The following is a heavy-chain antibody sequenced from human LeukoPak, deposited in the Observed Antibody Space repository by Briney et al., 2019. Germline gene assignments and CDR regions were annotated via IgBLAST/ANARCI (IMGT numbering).Heavy chain of an antibody. Sequence: SETLSLTCTVSGGSISSYYWSWIRQPPGKGLEWIGYIYYSGSTNYNPSLKSRVTISVDTSKNQFSLKLSSVTAADTAVYYCARHIVVVVAGRGGVDVWGQGTTVTVSS. J-gene: IGHJ6*02. CDR2: IYYSGST. CDR3: ARHIVVVVAGRGGVDV. D-gene: IGHD2-15*01. V-gene: IGHV4-59*08. CDR1: GGSISSYY.